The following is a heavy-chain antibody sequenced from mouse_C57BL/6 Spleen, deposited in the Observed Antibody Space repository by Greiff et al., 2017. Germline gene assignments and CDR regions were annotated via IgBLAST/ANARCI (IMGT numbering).Heavy chain of an antibody. CDR3: ARYTTVVATNYFDY. D-gene: IGHD1-1*01. J-gene: IGHJ2*01. V-gene: IGHV7-3*01. CDR1: GFTFTDYY. CDR2: IRNKANGYTT. Sequence: EVMLVESGGGLVQPGGSLSLSCAASGFTFTDYYMSWVRQPPGKALEWLGFIRNKANGYTTEYSASVKGRFTISRDNYQSILYLQMNALRAEDSATYYCARYTTVVATNYFDYWGQGTTLTVSS.